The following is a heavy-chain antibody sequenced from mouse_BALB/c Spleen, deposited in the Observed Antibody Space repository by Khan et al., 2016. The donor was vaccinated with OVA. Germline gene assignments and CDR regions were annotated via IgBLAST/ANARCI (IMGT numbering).Heavy chain of an antibody. J-gene: IGHJ1*01. CDR2: ISYDGSN. CDR3: AGGGVVVPYWYFDV. V-gene: IGHV3-6*02. D-gene: IGHD1-1*01. Sequence: EVQLQESGPGLVKPSQSRSLTCSVTGYSITSAYCWNWIRQFPGNKLEWMGYISYDGSNNYNPSLKNRISIPRDTSKNQFFLTLNSVTTEDTATYSCAGGGVVVPYWYFDVWGAGTTVTVSS. CDR1: GYSITSAYC.